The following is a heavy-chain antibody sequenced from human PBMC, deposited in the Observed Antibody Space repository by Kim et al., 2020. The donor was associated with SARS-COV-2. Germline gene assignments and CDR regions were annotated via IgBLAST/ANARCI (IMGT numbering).Heavy chain of an antibody. CDR1: GGSISSYY. V-gene: IGHV4-59*13. Sequence: SETLSLTCTVSGGSISSYYWSWIRQPPGKGLEWIGYIYYSGSTNYNPSLKSRVTISVDTSKNQFSLKLSSVTAADTAVYYCARTPIGVTMVRGVIMGRAFDIWGQGTMVTVSS. CDR3: ARTPIGVTMVRGVIMGRAFDI. J-gene: IGHJ3*02. CDR2: IYYSGST. D-gene: IGHD3-10*01.